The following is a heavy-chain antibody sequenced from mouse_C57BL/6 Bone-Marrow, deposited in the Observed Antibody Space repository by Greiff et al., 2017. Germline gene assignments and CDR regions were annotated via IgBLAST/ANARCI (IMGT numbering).Heavy chain of an antibody. CDR1: GYTFTSYW. V-gene: IGHV1-5*01. CDR3: TRWDDGYMAWFAY. CDR2: IYPGNSDT. D-gene: IGHD2-3*01. Sequence: VQLKQSGTVLARPGASVKMSCKTSGYTFTSYWMHWVKQRPGQGLEWIGAIYPGNSDTSYNQKFKGKAKLTAVTSASTAYMELSSLTNEDSAVYYGTRWDDGYMAWFAYWGQGTLVTVSA. J-gene: IGHJ3*01.